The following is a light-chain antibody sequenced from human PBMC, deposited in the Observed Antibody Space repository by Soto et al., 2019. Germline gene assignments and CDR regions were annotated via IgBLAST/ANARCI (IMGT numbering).Light chain of an antibody. CDR3: LQDYDYPLT. CDR2: ATS. Sequence: AIQMTQSPSSLSASVGDTVTITCRASQGIRNDLGWYQQKPGKAPNLLIYATSSLQSGVPSRFSGSGSGTEFTLTISSLQPEDFATYYCLQDYDYPLTFGGGTTVEVK. J-gene: IGKJ4*01. CDR1: QGIRND. V-gene: IGKV1-6*01.